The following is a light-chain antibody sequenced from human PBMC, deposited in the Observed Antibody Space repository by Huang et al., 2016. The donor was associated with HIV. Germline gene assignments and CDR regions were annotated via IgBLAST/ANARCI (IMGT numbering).Light chain of an antibody. CDR3: QQYNSYPWT. CDR2: KAF. V-gene: IGKV1-5*03. Sequence: DIQLTQSPSTLSSSIGDKVTITCRANQNISNWLAWYQQKSTKAPQLLIYKAFALEKGVTSRFSGGGSGTEFTLTISSLQPEDVATYDCQQYNSYPWTFGQGTKVEI. CDR1: QNISNW. J-gene: IGKJ1*01.